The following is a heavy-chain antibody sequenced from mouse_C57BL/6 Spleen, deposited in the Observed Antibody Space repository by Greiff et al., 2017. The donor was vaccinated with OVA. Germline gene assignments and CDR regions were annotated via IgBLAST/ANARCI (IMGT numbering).Heavy chain of an antibody. Sequence: EVQVVESGTVLARPGASVKMSCKTSGYTFTSYWMHWVKQRPGQGLEWIGAIYPGNSDTSYNQKFKGKAKLTAVTSASTAYMELSSLTNEDSAVYYCTRSNYYGSRWYFDVWGTGTTVTVSS. CDR2: IYPGNSDT. D-gene: IGHD1-1*01. V-gene: IGHV1-5*01. J-gene: IGHJ1*03. CDR1: GYTFTSYW. CDR3: TRSNYYGSRWYFDV.